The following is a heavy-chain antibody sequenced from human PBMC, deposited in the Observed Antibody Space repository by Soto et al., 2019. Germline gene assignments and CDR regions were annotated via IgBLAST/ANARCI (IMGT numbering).Heavy chain of an antibody. CDR1: GGSISSGGYS. J-gene: IGHJ5*02. V-gene: IGHV4-30-2*01. CDR3: ARCCYYDSSGYYYPNWFDP. CDR2: IYHSGNT. D-gene: IGHD3-22*01. Sequence: SETLSLTCAVSGGSISSGGYSWSWVRQPPGKGLEWIGYIYHSGNTYYNPSLKSRVTISVGRSKNQFSLKLSSVTAADTAVYYCARCCYYDSSGYYYPNWFDPWGQGTLVTVSS.